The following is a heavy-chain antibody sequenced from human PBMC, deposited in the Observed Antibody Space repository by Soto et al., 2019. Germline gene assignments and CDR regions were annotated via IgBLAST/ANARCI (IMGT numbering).Heavy chain of an antibody. Sequence: SCKASGYTFSSYAMSWVRQAPGKGLEWVSAISGSGGSTYYADSVKGRFTISRDNSKNTLYLQMNSLRAEDTAVYYCAKDQDIAFDYWGQGTLVTVSS. CDR1: GYTFSSYA. CDR3: AKDQDIAFDY. CDR2: ISGSGGST. V-gene: IGHV3-23*01. D-gene: IGHD2-15*01. J-gene: IGHJ4*02.